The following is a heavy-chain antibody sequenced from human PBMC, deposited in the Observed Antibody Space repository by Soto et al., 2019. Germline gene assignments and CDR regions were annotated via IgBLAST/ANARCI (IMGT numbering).Heavy chain of an antibody. D-gene: IGHD6-13*01. CDR1: GYSFTSYW. V-gene: IGHV5-51*01. J-gene: IGHJ3*02. Sequence: GESLKISCKGSGYSFTSYWIGWVRQMPGKGLEWMGIIYPGDSDTRYSPSFQGQVTISADKSISTAYLQWSSLKASDTAMYYRARLQQQLSDAFDIWGQGTMVTVSS. CDR2: IYPGDSDT. CDR3: ARLQQQLSDAFDI.